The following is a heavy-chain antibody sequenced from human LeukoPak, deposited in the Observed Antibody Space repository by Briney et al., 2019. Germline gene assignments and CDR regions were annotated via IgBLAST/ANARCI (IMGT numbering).Heavy chain of an antibody. J-gene: IGHJ2*01. V-gene: IGHV4-34*01. Sequence: PSETLSLTCAVYGGSFSGYYWSWIRQPPGKGLEWIGEINHSGSTNYNPSLKSRVTISVDTSKNQFSLKLSSVTAADTAVYYCARGVVVAPSYWYFDLWGRGALVTVSS. CDR1: GGSFSGYY. D-gene: IGHD2-15*01. CDR2: INHSGST. CDR3: ARGVVVAPSYWYFDL.